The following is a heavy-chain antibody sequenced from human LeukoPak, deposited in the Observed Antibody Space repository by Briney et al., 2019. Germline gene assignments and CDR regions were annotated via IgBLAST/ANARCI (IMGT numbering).Heavy chain of an antibody. CDR1: GYSINSGYY. V-gene: IGHV4-38-2*02. CDR2: IYHSGST. J-gene: IGHJ3*02. CDR3: ARGGSYDSSGYYYLDAFDI. Sequence: PSETLSLTCTVSGYSINSGYYWSWIRQPPGKRLEWIGSIYHSGSTYYNPSLKSRVTISVDTSKNQFSLKLSSVTAADTAVYYCARGGSYDSSGYYYLDAFDIWGQGTMVTVSS. D-gene: IGHD3-22*01.